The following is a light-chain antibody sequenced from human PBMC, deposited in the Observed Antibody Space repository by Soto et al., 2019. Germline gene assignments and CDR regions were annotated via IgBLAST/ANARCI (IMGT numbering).Light chain of an antibody. CDR1: QDISTW. Sequence: DIQMTQSPSSVSASIGDRVTITCRASQDISTWLAWYQQKPGKAPKLLIYATSNLQSGVPSRFSGSGSGTDFTLTISSLQTEDFATYYCQQANSFPITVGQGTRLEI. J-gene: IGKJ5*01. V-gene: IGKV1-12*01. CDR3: QQANSFPIT. CDR2: ATS.